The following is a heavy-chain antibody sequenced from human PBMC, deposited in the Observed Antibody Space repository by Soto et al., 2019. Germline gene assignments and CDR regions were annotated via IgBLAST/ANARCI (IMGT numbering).Heavy chain of an antibody. D-gene: IGHD1-26*01. J-gene: IGHJ4*02. CDR2: INHSGST. V-gene: IGHV4-34*01. Sequence: PSETLSLTCAVYGRSFSDYYWSWIRQPPGKGLEWIGEINHSGSTNYNPSLKSRVTISVDKSKNHFSLKLSSVTAADTAVYYCARSEATGLDHWGQGTLVTVSS. CDR3: ARSEATGLDH. CDR1: GRSFSDYY.